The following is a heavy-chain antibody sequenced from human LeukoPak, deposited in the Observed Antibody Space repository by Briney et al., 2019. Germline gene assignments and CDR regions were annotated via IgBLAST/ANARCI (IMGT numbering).Heavy chain of an antibody. Sequence: GGSLRLSCAGSGFVFRSYWMHWVRQTPGKGLVGVSRIQSDGSRAEYADFAKGRFTISRDNARDTVDLQMNSLRAEDTAVYYCAREGANYQDYFDSWGQGTLVTVSS. CDR3: AREGANYQDYFDS. V-gene: IGHV3-74*01. D-gene: IGHD4/OR15-4a*01. J-gene: IGHJ4*02. CDR1: GFVFRSYW. CDR2: IQSDGSRA.